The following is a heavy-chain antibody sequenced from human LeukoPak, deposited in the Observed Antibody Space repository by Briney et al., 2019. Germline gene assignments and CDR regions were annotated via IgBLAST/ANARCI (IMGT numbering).Heavy chain of an antibody. Sequence: LSLTCAVYGGSFSGYYWSWIRQPPGKGLEWVAVIWYDGSNKYYADSVKGRFTISRDNSKNTLYLQMNSLRAEDTAVYYCAKDGSKKSLNWFDPWGQGTLVTVSS. CDR1: GGSFSGYY. CDR2: IWYDGSNK. V-gene: IGHV3-33*06. J-gene: IGHJ5*02. CDR3: AKDGSKKSLNWFDP. D-gene: IGHD2-15*01.